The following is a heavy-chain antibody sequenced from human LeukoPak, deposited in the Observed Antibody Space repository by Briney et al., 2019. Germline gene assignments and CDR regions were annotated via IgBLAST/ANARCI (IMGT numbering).Heavy chain of an antibody. D-gene: IGHD3-10*01. CDR1: GFTFSSYS. CDR3: ARAIRRGPLGADNAAFDY. Sequence: PGGSLRLSCAASGFTFSSYSMNWVRQAPGKGLEWVSSISSSSSYIYQADSVKGRFTMSRDNAKNSLYLQMNSLRAEDTAVYYCARAIRRGPLGADNAAFDYWGQGTLVTVSS. CDR2: ISSSSSYI. V-gene: IGHV3-21*01. J-gene: IGHJ4*02.